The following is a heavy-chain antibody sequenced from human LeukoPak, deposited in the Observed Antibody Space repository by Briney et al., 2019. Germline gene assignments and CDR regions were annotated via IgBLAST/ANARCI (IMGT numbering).Heavy chain of an antibody. J-gene: IGHJ4*02. CDR1: GGSISSYY. D-gene: IGHD6-13*01. CDR2: IYYSGST. Sequence: SETLSLTCTVSGGSISSYYWRWIRQPPGKGLEWIGYIYYSGSTNYNPTLQSRVTISVDTSKNQFSLKLSSVTAADTAVYYCAGEIAAAASFDYWGQGTLVTVSS. CDR3: AGEIAAAASFDY. V-gene: IGHV4-59*12.